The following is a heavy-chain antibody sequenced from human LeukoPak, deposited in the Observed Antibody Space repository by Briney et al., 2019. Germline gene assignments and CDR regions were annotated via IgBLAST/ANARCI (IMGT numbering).Heavy chain of an antibody. CDR3: ARDTPGMDV. V-gene: IGHV4-30-2*01. Sequence: PSQTLSLTCTVSGGSVSSGGYYWSWIRQPPGKGLEWIGYIYHSGSTYYNPSLKSRVTISVDRSKNQFSLKLSSVTAADTAVYYCARDTPGMDVWGQGTTVTVSS. CDR1: GGSVSSGGYY. CDR2: IYHSGST. J-gene: IGHJ6*02.